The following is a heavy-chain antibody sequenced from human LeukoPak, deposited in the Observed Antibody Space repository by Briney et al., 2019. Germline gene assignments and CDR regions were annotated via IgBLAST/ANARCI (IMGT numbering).Heavy chain of an antibody. Sequence: ASVKVSCKVSGYNLTELSMHWVRQAPGKGLEWMGGFDPEDGETIYAQKFQGRVTMTEDTSTDTAYMELSSLRSEDTAVYYCATTPSYSSSWYAPDWFDPWGQGTLVTVSS. J-gene: IGHJ5*02. D-gene: IGHD6-13*01. CDR3: ATTPSYSSSWYAPDWFDP. CDR2: FDPEDGET. CDR1: GYNLTELS. V-gene: IGHV1-24*01.